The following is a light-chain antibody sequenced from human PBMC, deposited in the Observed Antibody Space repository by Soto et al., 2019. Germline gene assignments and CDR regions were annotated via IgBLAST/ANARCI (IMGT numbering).Light chain of an antibody. CDR2: DAS. CDR1: QSMNTW. Sequence: DIQMTQSPSTLSASVGDRVTITCRASQSMNTWLAWHQQKPGKAPKLLIYDASSLESGVPSRFSGSGSETEFTLTISSLQPDDFATYYCQQYDSFSGTFGQGTKVEIK. CDR3: QQYDSFSGT. J-gene: IGKJ1*01. V-gene: IGKV1-5*01.